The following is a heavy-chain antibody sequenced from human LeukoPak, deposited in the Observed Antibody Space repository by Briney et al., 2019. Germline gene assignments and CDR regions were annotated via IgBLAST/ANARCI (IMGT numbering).Heavy chain of an antibody. CDR1: GVFISGSY. CDR3: ATVGGEGGFLHY. D-gene: IGHD7-27*01. CDR2: IYTTRTA. J-gene: IGHJ4*02. Sequence: SETLSLTCTVSGVFISGSYWSWIRQPAGKGLEWIGRIYTTRTANYNPSLTSRVTMSVDTSKKQLSLKLNSVTAADTAVYYCATVGGEGGFLHYWGQGILVAVSS. V-gene: IGHV4-4*07.